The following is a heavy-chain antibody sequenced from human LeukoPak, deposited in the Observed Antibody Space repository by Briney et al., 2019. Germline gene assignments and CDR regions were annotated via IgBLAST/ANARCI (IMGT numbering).Heavy chain of an antibody. D-gene: IGHD7-27*01. J-gene: IGHJ6*03. V-gene: IGHV1-24*01. CDR1: GYTLTELS. CDR3: ARGRGTGVDYYYYMDV. CDR2: FDPEDGEA. Sequence: GASVKVSCKVSGYTLTELSMNWVRQAPGKGLEWMGGFDPEDGEAIYAQKFQGRVTMTEDTSTDTAYMELSSLRSEDTAVYYCARGRGTGVDYYYYMDVWGKGTTVTVSS.